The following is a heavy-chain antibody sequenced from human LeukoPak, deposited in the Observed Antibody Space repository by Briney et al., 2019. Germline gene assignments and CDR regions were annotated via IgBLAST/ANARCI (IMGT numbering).Heavy chain of an antibody. CDR3: ARIMITFGGVNWFDP. V-gene: IGHV4-39*01. CDR2: IYYSGST. CDR1: GGSISSSSYY. J-gene: IGHJ5*02. Sequence: PSETLSLTCTVSGGSISSSSYYWGWIRQPPGKGLEWIGRIYYSGSTYYNPSPKSRVTISVDPSKNQFSLKLSSVTAADPAVYYCARIMITFGGVNWFDPWGQGTLVTVSS. D-gene: IGHD3-16*01.